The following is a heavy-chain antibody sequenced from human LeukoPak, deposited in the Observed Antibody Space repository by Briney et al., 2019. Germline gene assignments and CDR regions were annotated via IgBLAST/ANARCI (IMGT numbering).Heavy chain of an antibody. CDR2: ISSSSSYI. V-gene: IGHV3-21*01. J-gene: IGHJ4*02. CDR1: GFTFSSYS. Sequence: GGSLRLSCAASGFTFSSYSMNWVRQAPGKGLEWVSSISSSSSYIYYADSVKGRFTISRDNSKNTLYMQMNSLRTEDTAVYYCAKDYDYIWGSYFFDYWGQGSLVTVSS. CDR3: AKDYDYIWGSYFFDY. D-gene: IGHD3-16*01.